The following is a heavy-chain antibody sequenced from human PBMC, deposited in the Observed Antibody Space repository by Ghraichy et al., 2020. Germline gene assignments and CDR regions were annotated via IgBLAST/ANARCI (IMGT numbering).Heavy chain of an antibody. CDR2: INHSGST. J-gene: IGHJ4*02. D-gene: IGHD2-21*01. CDR1: GGSFSGYY. Sequence: SETLSLTCAVYGGSFSGYYWSWIRQPPGKGLEWIGEINHSGSTNYNPSLKSRVTISVDTSKNQFSLKLSSVTAADTAVYYCARVEYCGGDCSDKSYFDYWGQGTLVTVSS. CDR3: ARVEYCGGDCSDKSYFDY. V-gene: IGHV4-34*01.